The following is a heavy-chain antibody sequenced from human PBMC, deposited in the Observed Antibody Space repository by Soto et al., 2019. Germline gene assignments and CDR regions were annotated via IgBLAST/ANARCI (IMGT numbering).Heavy chain of an antibody. V-gene: IGHV1-69*13. CDR3: ASSIPSITGSAMYFDY. J-gene: IGHJ4*02. CDR1: GGTFSSYA. CDR2: IIPIFGTA. D-gene: IGHD1-20*01. Sequence: SVKVSCKASGGTFSSYAISWVRQAPGQGLEWMGGIIPIFGTANYAQKFQGRVTITADESTSTAYMGLSSLRSEDTAVYYCASSIPSITGSAMYFDYWGQGTLVTVSS.